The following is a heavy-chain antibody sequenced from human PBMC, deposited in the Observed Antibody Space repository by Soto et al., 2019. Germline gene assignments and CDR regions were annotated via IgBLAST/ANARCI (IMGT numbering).Heavy chain of an antibody. D-gene: IGHD3-10*01. CDR2: ISYDGSNK. Sequence: GGSLRLSCAASGFTFSSYGMHWVRQAPGKGLEWVAVISYDGSNKYYADSVKGRFTISRDNSKNTLYLQMNSLRAEDTAVYYCARGLGLWFGEPHYFDYWGQGTLVTVSS. CDR3: ARGLGLWFGEPHYFDY. V-gene: IGHV3-30*03. CDR1: GFTFSSYG. J-gene: IGHJ4*02.